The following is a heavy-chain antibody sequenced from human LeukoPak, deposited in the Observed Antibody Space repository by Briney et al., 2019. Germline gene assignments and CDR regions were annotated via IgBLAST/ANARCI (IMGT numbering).Heavy chain of an antibody. V-gene: IGHV4-39*07. CDR2: MYYSGGT. Sequence: SETLSLTCTVSGGSVSSNRFYWGWIRQPPGKGLDWIGSMYYSGGTYYNPSLKGRVTISADTYKNQVSLKLSSVTAADTAVYYCARDPDYYDDSGYTWGQGTLVTVSS. J-gene: IGHJ5*02. CDR1: GGSVSSNRFY. CDR3: ARDPDYYDDSGYT. D-gene: IGHD3-22*01.